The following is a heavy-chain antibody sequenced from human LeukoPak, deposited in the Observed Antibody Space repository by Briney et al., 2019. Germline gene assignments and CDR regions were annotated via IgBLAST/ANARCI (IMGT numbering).Heavy chain of an antibody. J-gene: IGHJ4*02. CDR1: GGTFSSYA. D-gene: IGHD2-2*01. CDR3: ARDPPVGVVPAAQDY. CDR2: IIPIFGTA. Sequence: SVKVSCKASGGTFSSYAISWVRQAPGQGLEWMGGIIPIFGTANYAQKFQGRATITADESTSTAYMELSSLRSEDTAVYYCARDPPVGVVPAAQDYWGQGTLVTVSS. V-gene: IGHV1-69*13.